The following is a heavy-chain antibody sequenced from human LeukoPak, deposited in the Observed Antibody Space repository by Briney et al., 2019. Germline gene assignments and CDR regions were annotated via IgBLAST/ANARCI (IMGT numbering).Heavy chain of an antibody. V-gene: IGHV6-1*01. CDR1: GDSVYSNSVA. CDR2: TYYRSTW. CDR3: TRGATAYFDS. J-gene: IGHJ4*02. Sequence: SQTLSLTCAISGDSVYSNSVAWNWVRRSPSRGLEWLGRTYYRSTWYYAVSVKSRINISPDTSKNQFSLHLNSVTPEDSAVYYCTRGATAYFDSWGQGTLVTVSS. D-gene: IGHD5-12*01.